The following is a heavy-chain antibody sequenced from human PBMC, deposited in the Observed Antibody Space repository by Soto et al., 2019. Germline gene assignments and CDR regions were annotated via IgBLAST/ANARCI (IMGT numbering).Heavy chain of an antibody. CDR3: ARGPLQYYYMDV. Sequence: ASVKVSCKASGYTFTSYAMHWVRQAPGQRLEWMGWINAGNGNTKYSQKFQGRVTITGDTSASTAYMELSSLRSEDTAVYYCARGPLQYYYMDVWGKGTTVTVSS. J-gene: IGHJ6*03. CDR2: INAGNGNT. V-gene: IGHV1-3*01. CDR1: GYTFTSYA.